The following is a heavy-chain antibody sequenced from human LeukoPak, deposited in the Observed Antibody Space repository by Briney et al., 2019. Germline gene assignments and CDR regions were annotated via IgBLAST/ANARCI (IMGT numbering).Heavy chain of an antibody. V-gene: IGHV3-33*01. CDR2: ILSDGSNK. Sequence: PGGSLRLSCAASGFTFSTHGMHWVRQDPVKGLQWVALILSDGSNKYYTDSVKGRFTLSRDNSKNTVYLQMSSLGAEDTAVYYCATDGPHYDVDNWGQGTLVTVSS. D-gene: IGHD4-17*01. J-gene: IGHJ4*02. CDR1: GFTFSTHG. CDR3: ATDGPHYDVDN.